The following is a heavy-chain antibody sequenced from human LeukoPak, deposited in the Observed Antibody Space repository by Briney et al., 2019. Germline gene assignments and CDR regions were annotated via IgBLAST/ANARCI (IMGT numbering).Heavy chain of an antibody. V-gene: IGHV3-7*01. CDR1: GFIFTSYW. CDR3: ARAGDLVCRAGSCYRAFDS. D-gene: IGHD2-15*01. CDR2: IKQDQSEK. Sequence: PGGSLRLSCAGSGFIFTSYWMSWVRQAPGKGLEWVANIKQDQSEKNYVDSVRGRFTISRDNTKNSVYLQMNGLRADDTAVYYCARAGDLVCRAGSCYRAFDSWGRGILVTVSS. J-gene: IGHJ4*02.